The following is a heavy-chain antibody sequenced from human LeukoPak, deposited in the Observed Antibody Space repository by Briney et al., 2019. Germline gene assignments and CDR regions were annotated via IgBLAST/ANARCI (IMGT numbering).Heavy chain of an antibody. Sequence: GGSLRLSCAASGFTFDDYAMHWVWQAPGKGLEWVSGISWNSGSIGYADSVKGRFTISRDNAKNSLYLQMNSLRAEDTALYYCAKDQADSGNYYFDYWGQGTLVTVSS. CDR1: GFTFDDYA. D-gene: IGHD1-26*01. V-gene: IGHV3-9*01. J-gene: IGHJ4*02. CDR2: ISWNSGSI. CDR3: AKDQADSGNYYFDY.